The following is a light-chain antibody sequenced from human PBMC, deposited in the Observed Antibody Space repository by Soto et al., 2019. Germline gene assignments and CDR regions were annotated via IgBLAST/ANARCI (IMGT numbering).Light chain of an antibody. CDR3: QQYGSSPRT. V-gene: IGKV3-20*01. CDR1: QSVSSGY. Sequence: IVLTQSPGTLSLSPGERATLYCRTSQSVSSGYLAWYQQKPGQAPRLLIYGASNRATGIPDRFSGSGSGTDFTLTISRLEPEDFAVYYCQQYGSSPRTFGQGTKVDI. J-gene: IGKJ1*01. CDR2: GAS.